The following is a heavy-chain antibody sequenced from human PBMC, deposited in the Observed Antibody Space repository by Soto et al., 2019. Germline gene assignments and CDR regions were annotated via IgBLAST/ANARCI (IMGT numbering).Heavy chain of an antibody. Sequence: QVQLQESGPGLVKPSQTLSLTCTVSGGSISSGGYYWSWIRQHPGKGLEWIGYIYYSGTTYSNPSLRSRVIMSVDTSKNQFSLKLSSVTAADTAVYYCARDLTVFEGFDPWGQGTLVTVSS. D-gene: IGHD3-10*02. CDR2: IYYSGTT. CDR1: GGSISSGGYY. CDR3: ARDLTVFEGFDP. J-gene: IGHJ5*02. V-gene: IGHV4-31*03.